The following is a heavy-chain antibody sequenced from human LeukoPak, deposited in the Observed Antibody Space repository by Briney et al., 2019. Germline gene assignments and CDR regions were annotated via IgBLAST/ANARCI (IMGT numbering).Heavy chain of an antibody. CDR2: IKKDGSEK. D-gene: IGHD6-19*01. V-gene: IGHV3-7*04. Sequence: GGSLRLSCAASGLTFSSYWMNWVRQAPGKGLEWVANIKKDGSEKYYVDSAKGRFTISRDNAKNSLYLQMNSLRADDTAVYYCVGGSGWLPDYWGQGTLVTVSS. J-gene: IGHJ4*02. CDR1: GLTFSSYW. CDR3: VGGSGWLPDY.